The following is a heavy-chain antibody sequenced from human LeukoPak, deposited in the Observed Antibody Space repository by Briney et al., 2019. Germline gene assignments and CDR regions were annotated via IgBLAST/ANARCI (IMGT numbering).Heavy chain of an antibody. CDR1: GFTFSSYS. V-gene: IGHV3-21*01. CDR2: ISGSGSYT. D-gene: IGHD3-10*02. J-gene: IGHJ6*04. CDR3: AELGITMIGGV. Sequence: KTGGSLRLSCAASGFTFSSYSMNWVRQAPGKGLEWVSSISGSGSYTYYADSVKGRFTISRDNAKNSLYLQMNSLRAEDTAVYYCAELGITMIGGVWGKGTTVTISS.